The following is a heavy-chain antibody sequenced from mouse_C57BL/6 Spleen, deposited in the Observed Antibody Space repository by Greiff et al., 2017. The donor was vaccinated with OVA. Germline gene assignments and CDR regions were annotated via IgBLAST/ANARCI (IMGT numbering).Heavy chain of an antibody. Sequence: QVQLQQPGAELVKPGASVKLSCKASGYTFTSYWMHWVKQRPGQGLEWIGMIHPNSGSTNYNEKFKSKATLTVDKSSSTAYMQLSSLTSEDSAVYYCAYYYGSSYWYVDVWGTGTTVTVSS. J-gene: IGHJ1*03. CDR2: IHPNSGST. V-gene: IGHV1-64*01. CDR1: GYTFTSYW. D-gene: IGHD1-1*01. CDR3: AYYYGSSYWYVDV.